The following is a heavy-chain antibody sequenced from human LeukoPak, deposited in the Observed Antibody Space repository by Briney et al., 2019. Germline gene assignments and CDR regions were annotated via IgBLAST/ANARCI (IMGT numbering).Heavy chain of an antibody. CDR3: ARDVRRAYDSSGYSFDY. Sequence: GGSLRLSCAASGFTFSSYSMNWVRQAPGKGLEWVSSISSSSYIYYADSVKGRFTISRDNAKNSLYLQMNSLRAEDTAVYYCARDVRRAYDSSGYSFDYWGQGTLVTVSS. CDR1: GFTFSSYS. J-gene: IGHJ4*02. D-gene: IGHD3-22*01. CDR2: ISSSSYI. V-gene: IGHV3-21*01.